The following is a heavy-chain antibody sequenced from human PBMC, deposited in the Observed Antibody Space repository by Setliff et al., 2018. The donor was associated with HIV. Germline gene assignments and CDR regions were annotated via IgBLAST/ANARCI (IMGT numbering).Heavy chain of an antibody. D-gene: IGHD6-13*01. Sequence: SETLSLTCTVSGGSIISESHYWGWIRQPPGKGLGWVGNINYRGRTYYNPSLKSRVTMSVDTSKNQFSLSLNYVTVADTAVFFCARRRIAAVFDLWGPGVLVTVSS. CDR1: GGSIISESHY. CDR2: INYRGRT. CDR3: ARRRIAAVFDL. J-gene: IGHJ4*02. V-gene: IGHV4-39*07.